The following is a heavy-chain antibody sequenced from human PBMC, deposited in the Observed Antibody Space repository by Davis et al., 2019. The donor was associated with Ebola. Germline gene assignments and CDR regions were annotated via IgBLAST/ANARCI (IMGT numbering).Heavy chain of an antibody. D-gene: IGHD6-6*01. Sequence: GESLKISCAASGLIFNNYWMSWIRQAPGEGLEWVANIKQDGSEKYYVNSVKGRFIISRDNAKNSLYLQMNSLRAEDTAVYYCARRSSQALDWGQGTLVTVFS. CDR1: GLIFNNYW. CDR3: ARRSSQALD. CDR2: IKQDGSEK. V-gene: IGHV3-7*01. J-gene: IGHJ4*02.